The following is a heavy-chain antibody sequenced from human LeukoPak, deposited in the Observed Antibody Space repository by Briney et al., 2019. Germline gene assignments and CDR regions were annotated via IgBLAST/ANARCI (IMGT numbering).Heavy chain of an antibody. CDR3: ARGTLGGHIAAAAP. V-gene: IGHV1-18*01. CDR1: GYTFTSYG. Sequence: GASVKVSFKASGYTFTSYGISWVRQAPGQGLEWMGWISAYNGNTNYAQKLQGRVTMTTDTSTSTAYMELRSLRSDDTAVYYCARGTLGGHIAAAAPWGQGTLVTVSS. CDR2: ISAYNGNT. D-gene: IGHD6-13*01. J-gene: IGHJ5*02.